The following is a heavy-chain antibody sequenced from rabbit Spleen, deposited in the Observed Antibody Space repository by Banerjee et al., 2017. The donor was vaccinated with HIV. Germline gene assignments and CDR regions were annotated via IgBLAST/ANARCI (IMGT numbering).Heavy chain of an antibody. CDR2: IDPIFGIT. V-gene: IGHV1S7*01. Sequence: HLKESGGGLVQPGGSLKLSGTAPGFTPSSYSMNWVRQAPGKGLEWIGYIDPIFGITYYANWVNGRFSISRENAQNTVFLQMTSLTAADTATYFCVRDGTNANGYAFNLWGPGTLVTVS. CDR3: VRDGTNANGYAFNL. D-gene: IGHD6-1*01. CDR1: GFTPSSYS. J-gene: IGHJ4*01.